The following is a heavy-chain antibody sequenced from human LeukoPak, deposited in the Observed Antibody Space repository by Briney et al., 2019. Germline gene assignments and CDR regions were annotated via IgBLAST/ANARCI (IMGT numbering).Heavy chain of an antibody. CDR2: LYNTGNT. V-gene: IGHV3-53*01. CDR3: ARLTPAAGRLYFVD. Sequence: GGSLRLSCAASGFTVNSNYLSSVRQAPGKGLEWVSTLYNTGNTYYANSVKGRFSISRDNSKNTLFLQINSLRAEDTAVYYCARLTPAAGRLYFVDWGPGTLVTVSS. D-gene: IGHD6-13*01. J-gene: IGHJ4*02. CDR1: GFTVNSNY.